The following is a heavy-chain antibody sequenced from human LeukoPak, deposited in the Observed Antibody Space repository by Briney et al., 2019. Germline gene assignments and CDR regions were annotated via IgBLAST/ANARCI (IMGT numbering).Heavy chain of an antibody. Sequence: PGGSLRLSCAASGFTFSNAWMNWVRQAPGKGLGWVGRIETKAHGGTTNYAAPVKGRFTISRDDSKNTLYLQMNSLKTEDTATYYCTTDPFYDSAGFAFWGQGTLVTVS. CDR3: TTDPFYDSAGFAF. CDR1: GFTFSNAW. CDR2: IETKAHGGTT. D-gene: IGHD5/OR15-5a*01. J-gene: IGHJ4*02. V-gene: IGHV3-15*07.